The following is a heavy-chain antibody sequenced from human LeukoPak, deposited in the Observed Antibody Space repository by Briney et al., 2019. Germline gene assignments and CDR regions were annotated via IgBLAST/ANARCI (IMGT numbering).Heavy chain of an antibody. Sequence: ASETLSLTCTVSGGSISSSNYYWGWIRQPPGKGLEWIGSIYYSGSTYYNPSLKSRVTISVDTSKNQFSLKLSSVTAADTAVYYCARIPYYDSSGYYVYYFDYWGQGTLVTVSS. CDR2: IYYSGST. V-gene: IGHV4-39*01. CDR3: ARIPYYDSSGYYVYYFDY. CDR1: GGSISSSNYY. J-gene: IGHJ4*02. D-gene: IGHD3-22*01.